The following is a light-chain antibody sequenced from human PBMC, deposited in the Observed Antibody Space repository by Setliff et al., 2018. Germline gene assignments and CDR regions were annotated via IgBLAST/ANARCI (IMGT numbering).Light chain of an antibody. CDR3: QQSYSIPPFT. V-gene: IGKV1-39*01. Sequence: DIEMTQSPSSLSASVGDRVTMSCRASQSVKTFLNWYQRKPGKAPNLLIYGASLLQSGVPARFNGSGSGTDFTLTISSLQPEDLATYYCQQSYSIPPFTFGPGTKVDIK. J-gene: IGKJ3*01. CDR1: QSVKTF. CDR2: GAS.